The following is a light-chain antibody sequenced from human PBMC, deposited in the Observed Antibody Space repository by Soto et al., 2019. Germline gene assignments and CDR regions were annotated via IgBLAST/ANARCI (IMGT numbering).Light chain of an antibody. CDR3: QQRYRWPPIT. Sequence: EIVMSQSPATLSVSKGEGATLSCRASQSVSSNLAWYQQKPGQAPRPLIYGASTRATDIPARFSGSGSGTEFTLTISSLQSEDFAVYYCQQRYRWPPITFGQGTLLEVK. J-gene: IGKJ5*01. CDR2: GAS. CDR1: QSVSSN. V-gene: IGKV3-15*01.